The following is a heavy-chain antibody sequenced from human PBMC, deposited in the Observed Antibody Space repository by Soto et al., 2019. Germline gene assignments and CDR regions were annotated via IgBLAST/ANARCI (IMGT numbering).Heavy chain of an antibody. CDR3: ASSSSWYYFEY. CDR2: IWYDGSNK. J-gene: IGHJ4*02. V-gene: IGHV3-33*01. CDR1: GFTFSSYG. Sequence: GWSLRLSCAASGFTFSSYGMHWVRQAPGKGLEWVAVIWYDGSNKYYADSVKGRFTISRDNSKNTLYLQMNSLRAEDTAVYYCASSSSWYYFEYWGQGTLVTASS. D-gene: IGHD6-13*01.